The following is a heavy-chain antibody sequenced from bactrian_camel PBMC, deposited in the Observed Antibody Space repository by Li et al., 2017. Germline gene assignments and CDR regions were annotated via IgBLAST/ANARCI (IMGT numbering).Heavy chain of an antibody. Sequence: HVQLVESGGGSVQAGGSLRLSCAASGTTDSRDCMGWFRQAPGREREGVASINGVGTTDYADSVKGRFTIARDNAKNTLYLQMNSLKPEDTAMYYCAAGSGVRRRGITYCDYRSEHPVNYWGQGTQVTVS. D-gene: IGHD5*01. CDR1: GTTDSRDC. V-gene: IGHV3S53*01. CDR2: INGVGTT. J-gene: IGHJ4*01. CDR3: AAGSGVRRRGITYCDYRSEHPVNY.